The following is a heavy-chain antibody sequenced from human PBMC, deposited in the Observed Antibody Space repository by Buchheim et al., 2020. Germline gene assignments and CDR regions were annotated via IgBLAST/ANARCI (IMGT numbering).Heavy chain of an antibody. V-gene: IGHV1-3*04. CDR3: AGDYCTAMSCYGMDV. D-gene: IGHD2-8*02. J-gene: IGHJ6*02. CDR1: GYTFTKYA. CDR2: INTGNGDT. Sequence: QVQVVQSGAEVKKPGASVKVSCKASGYTFTKYAMHWVRQAPGQELEWMGWINTGNGDTNYSQKFQGRVTITRDTSAGTAYMELSSLRSEDTAVYYCAGDYCTAMSCYGMDVWGQGT.